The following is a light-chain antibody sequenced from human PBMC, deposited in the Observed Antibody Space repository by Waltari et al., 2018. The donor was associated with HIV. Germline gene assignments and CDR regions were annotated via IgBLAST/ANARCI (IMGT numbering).Light chain of an antibody. CDR2: SNK. J-gene: IGLJ3*02. CDR1: SSPIGSNI. Sequence: QSVLTQPPSESGTPGQRLSISCSGSSSPIGSNIVNWYQQLPGTAPKLPIYSNKRGPRGFLYEFSGPSAGPSAPWATSGFKSEEEADNSGAAGDDSLNAWVFGGGTRLTVL. CDR3: AAGDDSLNAWV. V-gene: IGLV1-44*01.